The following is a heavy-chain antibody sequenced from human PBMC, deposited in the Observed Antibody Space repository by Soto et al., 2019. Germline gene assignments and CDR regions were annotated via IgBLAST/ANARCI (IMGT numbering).Heavy chain of an antibody. J-gene: IGHJ4*02. V-gene: IGHV1-46*01. CDR1: GYSFTSYY. Sequence: ASVKVSCKASGYSFTSYYMLWVRQAPGQGLEWMGIINPSGGSTSYAQKFQGRVTMTRDTSTSTVYMELSSLRSEDTAVYYCARDRTVSTPIWIFGADPLFDYWGQGTLVTVSS. D-gene: IGHD3-3*01. CDR3: ARDRTVSTPIWIFGADPLFDY. CDR2: INPSGGST.